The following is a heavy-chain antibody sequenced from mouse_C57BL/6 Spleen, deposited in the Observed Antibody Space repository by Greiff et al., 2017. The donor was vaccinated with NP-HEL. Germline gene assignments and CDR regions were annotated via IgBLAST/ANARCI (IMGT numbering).Heavy chain of an antibody. J-gene: IGHJ3*01. Sequence: QVQLQQPGAELVRPGSSVKLSCKASGYTFTSYWMAWVKQRPGQGLEWIGNIYPSDSETHYNQKFKDKATLTVDKSSSTAYMQLSSLTSEDSAVYYCAVTTVVARRTWFAYWGQGTLVTVSA. CDR1: GYTFTSYW. CDR3: AVTTVVARRTWFAY. V-gene: IGHV1-61*01. D-gene: IGHD1-1*01. CDR2: IYPSDSET.